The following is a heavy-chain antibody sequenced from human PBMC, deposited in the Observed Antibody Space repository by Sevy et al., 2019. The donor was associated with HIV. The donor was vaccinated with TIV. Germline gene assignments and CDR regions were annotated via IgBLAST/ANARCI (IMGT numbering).Heavy chain of an antibody. D-gene: IGHD2-8*01. J-gene: IGHJ4*02. CDR3: AREGCTKPHDY. V-gene: IGHV3-23*01. CDR1: GFDFSIYS. Sequence: GGSLRFSCAASGFDFSIYSMSWVRQAPGKGLEWVSTLSFGCGKINYADSVKGRFTISRDNSKSSVYLQMNNMRVEDTAVYYCAREGCTKPHDYWGQGTLVTVSS. CDR2: LSFGCGKI.